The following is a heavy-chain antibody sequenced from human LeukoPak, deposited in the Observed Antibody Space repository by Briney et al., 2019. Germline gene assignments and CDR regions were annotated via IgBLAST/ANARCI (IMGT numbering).Heavy chain of an antibody. J-gene: IGHJ6*02. CDR2: INHSGST. CDR3: ARGNAMDV. Sequence: SETLSLTCAVYGGSFSGYYWSWIRQPPGKGLEWIGEINHSGSTNYNPSLKSRVTISVDTSKNQFSLKLSSVTAADTAVYYCARGNAMDVWGQGTTVTVSS. CDR1: GGSFSGYY. V-gene: IGHV4-34*01.